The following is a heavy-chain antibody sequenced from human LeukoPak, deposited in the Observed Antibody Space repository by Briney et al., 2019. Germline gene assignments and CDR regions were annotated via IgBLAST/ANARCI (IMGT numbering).Heavy chain of an antibody. V-gene: IGHV4-34*01. Sequence: SETLSLTCAVYGGSFSGYYWSWIRQPPGKGLEWIGEINHSGSTDYNPSLKSRVTISVDTSKNQFSLKLSSVTAADTAVYYCARVWRYYDSSGYSYYFDYWGQGTLVTVSS. D-gene: IGHD3-22*01. CDR2: INHSGST. CDR1: GGSFSGYY. J-gene: IGHJ4*02. CDR3: ARVWRYYDSSGYSYYFDY.